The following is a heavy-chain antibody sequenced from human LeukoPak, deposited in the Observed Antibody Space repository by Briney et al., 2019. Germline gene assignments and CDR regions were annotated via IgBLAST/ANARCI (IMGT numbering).Heavy chain of an antibody. CDR2: IYRGGST. Sequence: GGSLRLSCAASGFSFSSNYVNWVRQAPGKGLEWVSAIYRGGSTYYADSVRGRFTISRDRSKNTLYLQMNSLRDEDTAVYYCARGSYGSGNYYIGDAFDLWGQGTMVTVSS. J-gene: IGHJ3*01. CDR3: ARGSYGSGNYYIGDAFDL. CDR1: GFSFSSNY. V-gene: IGHV3-53*01. D-gene: IGHD3-10*01.